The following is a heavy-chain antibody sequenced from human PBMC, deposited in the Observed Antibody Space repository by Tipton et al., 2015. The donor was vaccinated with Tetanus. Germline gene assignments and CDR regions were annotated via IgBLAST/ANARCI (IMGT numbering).Heavy chain of an antibody. CDR3: VTVYFPNYYHYGMDV. Sequence: TLSLTCAVYGASFSDYYWSWIRQAPGKGLEWIGEINHSGNTNHNPSLKSRVTLSVDTSKNQFSLKLNSVTAADTAMYYCVTVYFPNYYHYGMDVWGQGTTVTVSS. V-gene: IGHV4-34*01. CDR2: INHSGNT. CDR1: GASFSDYY. D-gene: IGHD2/OR15-2a*01. J-gene: IGHJ6*02.